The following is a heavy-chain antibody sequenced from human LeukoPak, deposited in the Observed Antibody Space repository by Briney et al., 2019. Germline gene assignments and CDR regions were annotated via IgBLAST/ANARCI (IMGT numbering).Heavy chain of an antibody. J-gene: IGHJ3*02. D-gene: IGHD4-17*01. CDR2: INPSGGST. Sequence: GASVKVSCKASGYTFTSYYMRWVRQAPGQGLEWMGIINPSGGSTSYAQKFQGRVTMTRDTSTSTVYMELSSLRSEDTAVYYCTYGLRDAFDIWGQGTMVTVSS. CDR3: TYGLRDAFDI. V-gene: IGHV1-46*01. CDR1: GYTFTSYY.